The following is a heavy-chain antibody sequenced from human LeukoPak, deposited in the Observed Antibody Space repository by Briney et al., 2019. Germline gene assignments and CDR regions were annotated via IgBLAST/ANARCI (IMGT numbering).Heavy chain of an antibody. Sequence: PGGSLRLSCVASGFTFSTYWMHWVRQAPGKGLEWVSRLDRDGTTTSYADSVYGRFTISRDNAKNSLYLQMNSLRAEDTAVYYCASEGLYGDYSFDYWGQGTLVIVSS. D-gene: IGHD4-17*01. CDR1: GFTFSTYW. CDR3: ASEGLYGDYSFDY. V-gene: IGHV3-74*01. J-gene: IGHJ4*02. CDR2: LDRDGTTT.